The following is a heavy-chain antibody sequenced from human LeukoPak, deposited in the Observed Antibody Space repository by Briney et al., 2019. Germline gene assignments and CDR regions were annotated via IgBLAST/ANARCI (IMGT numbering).Heavy chain of an antibody. V-gene: IGHV4-31*03. CDR3: ARENRYYYGFYYFDY. CDR1: GGSISSGGYY. J-gene: IGHJ4*02. Sequence: SETLSLTCTVSGGSISSGGYYWSWIRQHPGRGLEWIGYIYYSGSTYYNPSLKRRVTISVDTSKNQFSLKLSSVTAADTAVYYCARENRYYYGFYYFDYWGQGTLVTVSS. D-gene: IGHD3-10*01. CDR2: IYYSGST.